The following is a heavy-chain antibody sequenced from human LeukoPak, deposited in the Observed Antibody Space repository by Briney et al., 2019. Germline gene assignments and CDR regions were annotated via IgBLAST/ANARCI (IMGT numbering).Heavy chain of an antibody. J-gene: IGHJ6*02. CDR2: INHSGST. V-gene: IGHV4-34*01. D-gene: IGHD4-11*01. CDR1: GGSFSGYY. Sequence: SSETLSLTCAVYGGSFSGYYWSWIRQPPGKGLEWIGEINHSGSTNYNPSLKSRVTISVDTSKNQFSLKLSSVTAADTAVYYCASRLKVTYYYYGMDVWGQGTTVTVSS. CDR3: ASRLKVTYYYYGMDV.